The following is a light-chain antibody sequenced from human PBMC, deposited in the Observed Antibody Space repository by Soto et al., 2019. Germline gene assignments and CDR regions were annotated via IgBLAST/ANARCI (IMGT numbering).Light chain of an antibody. CDR3: QQYGSSPWT. CDR1: QSVADSY. CDR2: AAT. J-gene: IGKJ1*01. V-gene: IGKV3-20*01. Sequence: EVVLTQSPGTLSLSPGERATLSCRASQSVADSYLAWYQQKPGRAPRLLFYAATRRATGIPDRFSGSGSGTDFTLTISRLEPEDFALYYCQQYGSSPWTFGQGTKVEIK.